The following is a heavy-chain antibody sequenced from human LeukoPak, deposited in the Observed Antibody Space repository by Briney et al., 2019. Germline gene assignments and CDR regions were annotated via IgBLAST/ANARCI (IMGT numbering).Heavy chain of an antibody. V-gene: IGHV3-53*01. D-gene: IGHD2-21*02. CDR3: ARDGGDWHFDY. CDR1: GFIVSSNY. J-gene: IGHJ4*02. Sequence: PGGSPRLSCAASGFIVSSNYMSWVRQAPGKGLEWVSVIYSGGSTYYADSVKGRFTISRDNSKNTLYLQMNSLRAEDTAVYYCARDGGDWHFDYWGQGTLVTVSS. CDR2: IYSGGST.